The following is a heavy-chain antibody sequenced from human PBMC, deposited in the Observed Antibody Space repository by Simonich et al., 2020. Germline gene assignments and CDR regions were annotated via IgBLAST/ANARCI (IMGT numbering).Heavy chain of an antibody. Sequence: QVQLQESGPGLVKPSETLSLTCTVSGGSISSYYWSWIRKPPGKGLEWIWYIYYSGSTNYNPSLKSRVTISVDTSKNQFSLKLSSVTAADTAVYYCARSLGYYYYYYGMDVWGQGTTVTVSS. V-gene: IGHV4-59*08. J-gene: IGHJ6*02. CDR3: ARSLGYYYYYYGMDV. D-gene: IGHD1-26*01. CDR2: IYYSGST. CDR1: GGSISSYY.